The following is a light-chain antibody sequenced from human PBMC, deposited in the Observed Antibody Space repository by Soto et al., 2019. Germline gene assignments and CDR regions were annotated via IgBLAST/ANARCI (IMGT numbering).Light chain of an antibody. Sequence: SYELTQPPSVSVAPGKTARITCGGNNIGSKNVHWYQQRPGQAPVLVIFYDSDRPSGIPGRFSGSNSGNTASLTISRVEAGDEADYYCQVWDNNGDYRVFGGGTKVTVL. J-gene: IGLJ3*02. CDR3: QVWDNNGDYRV. CDR2: YDS. V-gene: IGLV3-21*04. CDR1: NIGSKN.